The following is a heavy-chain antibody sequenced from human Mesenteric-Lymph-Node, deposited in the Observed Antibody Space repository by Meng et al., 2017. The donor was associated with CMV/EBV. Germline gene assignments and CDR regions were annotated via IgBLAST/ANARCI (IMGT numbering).Heavy chain of an antibody. D-gene: IGHD3-10*01. Sequence: YSWSWIRQPPGKGLEWIGEINHSGSTNYNPSLKSRVTISVDTSKNQFSLKLSSVTAADTAVYYCARERRRIYGSGSYYNFDDAFDIWGQGTMVTVSS. CDR2: INHSGST. CDR3: ARERRRIYGSGSYYNFDDAFDI. J-gene: IGHJ3*02. CDR1: YS. V-gene: IGHV4-34*01.